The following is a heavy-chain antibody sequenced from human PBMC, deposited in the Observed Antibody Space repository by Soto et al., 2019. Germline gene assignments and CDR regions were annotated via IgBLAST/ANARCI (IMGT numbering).Heavy chain of an antibody. Sequence: SETLSLTCTVSGGYISSYYWSWIRQPPGKGLEWIGYIYYSGTTYYNPSLKSRVTISVDTSKNQFSLKLSSVTAADTAVYYCARSVDPWGQGTLVTVSS. CDR3: ARSVDP. CDR1: GGYISSYY. V-gene: IGHV4-59*12. J-gene: IGHJ5*02. CDR2: IYYSGTT.